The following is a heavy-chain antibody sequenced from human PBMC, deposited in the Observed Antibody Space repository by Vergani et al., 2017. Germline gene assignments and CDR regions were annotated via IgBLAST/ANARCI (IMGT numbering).Heavy chain of an antibody. V-gene: IGHV4-59*01. D-gene: IGHD6-19*01. CDR2: IYYSGST. Sequence: QVQLQESGPGLVKPSETLSLTCTVSGGSISSYYWSWIRQPPGKGLEWIGYIYYSGSTNYNPSLKSRVTISVDTSKNQFSLKLSSVTAADTAVYYCARDGSSGWGFRDYWGQGTLVTVSS. J-gene: IGHJ4*02. CDR1: GGSISSYY. CDR3: ARDGSSGWGFRDY.